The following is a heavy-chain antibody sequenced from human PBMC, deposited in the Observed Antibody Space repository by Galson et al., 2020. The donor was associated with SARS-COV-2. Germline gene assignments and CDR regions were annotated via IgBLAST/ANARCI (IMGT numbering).Heavy chain of an antibody. CDR2: IYNSGST. CDR1: GGSISSGNYY. Sequence: SETLSLTCTVSGGSISSGNYYWSWIRQHPGKGPEWIGYIYNSGSTYYNPSLKSRVTISIDTSKNQFSLILTSVTAADTAVYYWVTGDYSYYFDYWGQGTLVTVS. V-gene: IGHV4-31*06. CDR3: VTGDYSYYFDY. D-gene: IGHD4-17*01. J-gene: IGHJ4*02.